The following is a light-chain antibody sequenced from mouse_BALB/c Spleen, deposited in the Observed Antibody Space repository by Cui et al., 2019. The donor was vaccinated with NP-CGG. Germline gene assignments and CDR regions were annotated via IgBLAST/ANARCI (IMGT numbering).Light chain of an antibody. Sequence: QVVVTQESALTTSPGETVTLTCRSSTGAFTTSNYANWVQEKPDHLFTGLIGGTNNRAPGVPARFSGSLIGGKAALTITGAQTEDEAIYFCALWYSNHWVFGGGTKLTVL. CDR3: ALWYSNHWV. CDR2: GTN. CDR1: TGAFTTSNY. J-gene: IGLJ1*01. V-gene: IGLV1*01.